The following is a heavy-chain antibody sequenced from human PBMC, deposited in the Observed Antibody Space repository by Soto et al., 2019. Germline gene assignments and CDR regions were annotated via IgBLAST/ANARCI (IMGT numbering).Heavy chain of an antibody. Sequence: PGGSLRLSCEVSGFSVSSNYLSWVRQAPGKALEWVSVIYSKTGTYYADSVKGRFTISRDIPKNKVILQMDSLRAEDSAIYYCSKGGRTFDYWGQGTLVTVSS. CDR2: IYSKTGT. CDR1: GFSVSSNY. CDR3: SKGGRTFDY. V-gene: IGHV3-53*01. J-gene: IGHJ4*02.